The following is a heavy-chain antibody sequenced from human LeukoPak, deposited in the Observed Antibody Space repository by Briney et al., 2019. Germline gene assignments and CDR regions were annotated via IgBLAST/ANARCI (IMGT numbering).Heavy chain of an antibody. CDR3: AKDGRGGSGSCYVSTH. V-gene: IGHV3-20*04. J-gene: IGHJ4*02. CDR1: GFTFDDYG. D-gene: IGHD3-10*01. Sequence: GGSLRLSCAASGFTFDDYGMSWVRHAPGKGLEWVSGINWNGGSTGYADSVKGRFTISRDNAKNSLYLQMNSLRAEDTALYYCAKDGRGGSGSCYVSTHWGQGTLVTVSS. CDR2: INWNGGST.